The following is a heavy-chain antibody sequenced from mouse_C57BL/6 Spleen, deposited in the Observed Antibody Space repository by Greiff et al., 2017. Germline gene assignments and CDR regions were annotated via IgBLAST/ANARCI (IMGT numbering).Heavy chain of an antibody. CDR3: ARNYYGSSGAMDY. CDR2: IDPEDGET. Sequence: EVKLVESGAELVKPGASVKLSCTASGFNIKDYYMHWVKQRTEQGLEWIGRIDPEDGETKYAPKFQGKATITADTSSNTAYLQLSSLTSEDTAVDYCARNYYGSSGAMDYWGQGTSVTVSS. CDR1: GFNIKDYY. V-gene: IGHV14-2*01. J-gene: IGHJ4*01. D-gene: IGHD1-1*01.